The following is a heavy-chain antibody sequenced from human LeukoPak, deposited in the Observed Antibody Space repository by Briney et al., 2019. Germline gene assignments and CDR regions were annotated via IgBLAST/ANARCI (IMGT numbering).Heavy chain of an antibody. CDR3: ARGGNIGGNRKVAFDI. D-gene: IGHD4-23*01. V-gene: IGHV4-30-2*01. Sequence: SETLCLTCAVSGGSISSGGYSWSWIRQPPGKGLEWIGYIYHSGSTYYNPSLKSRVTISVDRSKNQFSLKLSSVTAADTAVYYCARGGNIGGNRKVAFDIWGQGTMVTVSS. CDR1: GGSISSGGYS. J-gene: IGHJ3*02. CDR2: IYHSGST.